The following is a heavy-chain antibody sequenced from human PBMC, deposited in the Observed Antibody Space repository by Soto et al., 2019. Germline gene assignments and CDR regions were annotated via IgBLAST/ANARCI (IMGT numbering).Heavy chain of an antibody. CDR3: ARGRRPDDF. Sequence: EVQLVESGGGLVQPGGSLRLSCAASGFTFTTYWMSWVRQAPGKGLEWVANLKQDGSEIYYVDSVRGGFTMSRDNSKKSLYLQMNSLRAEDTAVYYCARGRRPDDFWGQGTLVIVSS. CDR1: GFTFTTYW. J-gene: IGHJ4*02. V-gene: IGHV3-7*01. CDR2: LKQDGSEI.